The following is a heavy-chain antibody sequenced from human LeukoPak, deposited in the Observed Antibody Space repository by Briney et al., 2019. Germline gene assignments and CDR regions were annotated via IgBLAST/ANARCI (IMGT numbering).Heavy chain of an antibody. CDR2: INSDGSST. CDR1: GFTFSIYW. Sequence: PGGSLRLSCAASGFTFSIYWMHWVRQAPGTGLVWVSRINSDGSSTTYADSVKGRFTISRDNAKNTLSLQINNPRAEDTAVYYCTRQQLDAFDIWGPGTMVTVSS. D-gene: IGHD6-13*01. CDR3: TRQQLDAFDI. J-gene: IGHJ3*02. V-gene: IGHV3-74*01.